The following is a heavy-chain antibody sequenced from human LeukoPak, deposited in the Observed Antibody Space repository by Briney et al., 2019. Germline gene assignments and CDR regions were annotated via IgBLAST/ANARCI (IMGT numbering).Heavy chain of an antibody. CDR3: AREGGGYCSSTSCPQVGY. Sequence: GASVKVSCKASGYTFTGYYMHWVRQAPGQGREWMGWINHTSGGTNYAQKFQGRVTMTRDTSISTAYMELSRLRSDDTAVYYCAREGGGYCSSTSCPQVGYWGQGTLVTVSS. D-gene: IGHD2-2*01. J-gene: IGHJ4*02. V-gene: IGHV1-2*02. CDR1: GYTFTGYY. CDR2: INHTSGGT.